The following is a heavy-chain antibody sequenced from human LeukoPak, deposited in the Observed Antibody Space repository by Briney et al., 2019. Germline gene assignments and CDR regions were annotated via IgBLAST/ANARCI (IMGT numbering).Heavy chain of an antibody. CDR2: ISYDGSNK. CDR1: GFTFSSYG. V-gene: IGHV3-30*03. Sequence: GGSLRLSCAASGFTFSSYGMHWVRQAPGKGLEWVAVISYDGSNKYYADSVKGRFTISRDNSKNTLYLQMNSLRAEDTAVYYCARAKSSSSWYNYFDYWGQGTLVTVSS. D-gene: IGHD6-13*01. CDR3: ARAKSSSSWYNYFDY. J-gene: IGHJ4*02.